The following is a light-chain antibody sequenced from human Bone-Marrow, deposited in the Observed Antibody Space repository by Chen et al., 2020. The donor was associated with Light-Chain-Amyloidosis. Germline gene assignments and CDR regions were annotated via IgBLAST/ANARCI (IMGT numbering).Light chain of an antibody. V-gene: IGKV3-20*01. CDR2: GSS. Sequence: ELVFTQSPVTLSFSPGEGANLSCRASQTISSNYLTWYQQKFGQAPRLLIYGSSSRATGIPDRFTGSGSGTDFTLTINRLEPEDFAMYYCQQYGTSPLTFGGGTKVEIK. CDR1: QTISSNY. CDR3: QQYGTSPLT. J-gene: IGKJ4*01.